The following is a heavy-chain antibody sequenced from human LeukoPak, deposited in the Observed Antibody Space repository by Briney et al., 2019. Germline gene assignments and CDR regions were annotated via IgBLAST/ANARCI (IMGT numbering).Heavy chain of an antibody. CDR2: IYTSGST. V-gene: IGHV4-61*02. J-gene: IGHJ4*02. D-gene: IGHD6-13*01. Sequence: SQTLSLTCTVSGGSISSGSYYWSWIRQPAGKGLEWIGRIYTSGSTNYNPSLKSRVTISVYTSKYQFSLKLSSVTAADTAVYYCASSKDGRIAAAQFDYWGQGTLVTVSS. CDR3: ASSKDGRIAAAQFDY. CDR1: GGSISSGSYY.